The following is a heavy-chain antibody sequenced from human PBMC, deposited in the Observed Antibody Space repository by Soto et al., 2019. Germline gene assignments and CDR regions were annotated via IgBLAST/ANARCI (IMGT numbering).Heavy chain of an antibody. CDR1: GYTFTVHS. J-gene: IGHJ6*04. D-gene: IGHD1-26*01. V-gene: IGHV1-3*01. Sequence: ASVKVSCKTSGYTFTVHSIHWVRQAPLQILEWLVWVTAGSGCTDYSQNFQGRVTITRDTSESTAYMELRSLRSEDTAVYYCARENFPQSGSYYEFWGKGTMVTVSS. CDR2: VTAGSGCT. CDR3: ARENFPQSGSYYEF.